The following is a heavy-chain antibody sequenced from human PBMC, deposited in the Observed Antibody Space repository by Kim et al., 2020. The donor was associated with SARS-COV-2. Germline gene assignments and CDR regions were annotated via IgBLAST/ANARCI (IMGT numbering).Heavy chain of an antibody. V-gene: IGHV3-30*18. CDR3: AKDRGNSGSYYYYYYYGMDV. CDR2: ISYDGSNK. J-gene: IGHJ6*02. CDR1: GFTFSSYG. D-gene: IGHD1-26*01. Sequence: GGSLRLSCAASGFTFSSYGMHWVRQAPGKGLEWVAVISYDGSNKYYADSVKGRFTISRDNSKNTLYLQMNSLRAEDTAVYYCAKDRGNSGSYYYYYYYGMDVCGQGTTVTVSS.